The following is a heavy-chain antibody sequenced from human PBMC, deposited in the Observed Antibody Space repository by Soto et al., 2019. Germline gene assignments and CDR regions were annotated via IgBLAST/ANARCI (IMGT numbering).Heavy chain of an antibody. V-gene: IGHV3-23*01. CDR2: LGGSGFTT. D-gene: IGHD2-2*01. Sequence: EVQLLESGGGLVQPGGSLRLLCRVCRFPLGRCPKRWVRGSPEEAPVWVEILGGSGFTTYYADSVKGRFTISGDKSKSTLFLQMNSLRADDTGVYYCAKALRPSLNFFYYMDVWGRGTSVTVSS. CDR1: RFPLGRCP. CDR3: AKALRPSLNFFYYMDV. J-gene: IGHJ6*03.